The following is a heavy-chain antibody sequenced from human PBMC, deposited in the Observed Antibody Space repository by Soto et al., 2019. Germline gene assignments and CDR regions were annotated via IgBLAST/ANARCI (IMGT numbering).Heavy chain of an antibody. J-gene: IGHJ4*02. D-gene: IGHD1-26*01. V-gene: IGHV3-64*01. CDR3: ARGQTWAHFDY. Sequence: GSLRLSCAASGFTFSSYAMHWVRQAPGKGLEYVSAISPDGGSTYHANSVKGRFTISRDNSKSTVYLQMGSLRAEDLAVYYCARGQTWAHFDYWGQGTLVTVSS. CDR1: GFTFSSYA. CDR2: ISPDGGST.